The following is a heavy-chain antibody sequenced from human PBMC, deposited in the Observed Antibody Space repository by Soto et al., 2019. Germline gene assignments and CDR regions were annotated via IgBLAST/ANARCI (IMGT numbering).Heavy chain of an antibody. V-gene: IGHV3-7*01. D-gene: IGHD2-2*02. CDR3: ARERATYIGFDP. CDR2: INLDGTAK. CDR1: GFRFINFW. Sequence: WGSLRLSCAASGFRFINFWITFFRQVPVKWLEWVANINLDGTAKYHADSVKGRFSISRDNAKNSLHLQMNNLRAEDTALYYCARERATYIGFDPWGQGTRVTVSS. J-gene: IGHJ5*02.